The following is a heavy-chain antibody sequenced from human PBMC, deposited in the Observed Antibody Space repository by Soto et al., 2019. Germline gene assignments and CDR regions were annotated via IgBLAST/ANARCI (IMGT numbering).Heavy chain of an antibody. CDR3: ARVTYDYGSAGGIFDP. Sequence: QVQLQESGPGLVKPSETLSLTCTVSGGSISSYYWSWIRQPPGKGLEWIGYIYYSGSTNYNPSRKSRVTISVDTSKNQFSLKLSSVTAADTAVYYCARVTYDYGSAGGIFDPWGQGTLVTVSS. J-gene: IGHJ5*02. CDR1: GGSISSYY. CDR2: IYYSGST. V-gene: IGHV4-59*01. D-gene: IGHD3-10*01.